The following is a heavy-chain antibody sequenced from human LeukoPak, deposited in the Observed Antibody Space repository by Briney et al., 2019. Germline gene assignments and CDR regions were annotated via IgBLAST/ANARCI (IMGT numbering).Heavy chain of an antibody. CDR2: ISAYNGNT. CDR1: GYTFTSYG. CDR3: AREAFGVVRYYYYYMDV. Sequence: APVKVSCKASGYTFTSYGISWVRQAPGQGLEWMGWISAYNGNTNYAQKLQGRVTMTTDTSTSTAYMELRSLRSDDTAVYYCAREAFGVVRYYYYYMDVWGKGTTVTVSS. V-gene: IGHV1-18*01. D-gene: IGHD3-3*01. J-gene: IGHJ6*03.